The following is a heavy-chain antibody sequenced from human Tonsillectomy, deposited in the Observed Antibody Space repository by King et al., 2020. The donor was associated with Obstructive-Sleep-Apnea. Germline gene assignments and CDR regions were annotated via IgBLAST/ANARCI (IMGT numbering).Heavy chain of an antibody. CDR3: ARHVPYYYDSSPPGAFDI. D-gene: IGHD3-22*01. J-gene: IGHJ3*02. V-gene: IGHV4-59*08. CDR2: IYYSGST. CDR1: GGSISSYY. Sequence: VQLQESGPGLVKPSETLSLTCTVSGGSISSYYWSWIRPPPGKGLEWIGYIYYSGSTNYNPSLKSRVTISVDTSKNQFSLKLSSVTAADTAVYYCARHVPYYYDSSPPGAFDIWGQGTMVTVSS.